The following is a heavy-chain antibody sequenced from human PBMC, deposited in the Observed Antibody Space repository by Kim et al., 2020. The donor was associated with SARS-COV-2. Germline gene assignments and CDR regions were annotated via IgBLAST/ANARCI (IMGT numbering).Heavy chain of an antibody. CDR2: IYSGGST. Sequence: GGSLRLSCAASGFTVSSNYMSWVRQAPGKGLEWVAVIYSGGSTYYADSVKGRFTISRDNSKNTLYLQKNSLRAVDTAVYYCARDGGYSGYDDYYVDYWGQGTLVTVSS. CDR3: ARDGGYSGYDDYYVDY. V-gene: IGHV3-66*01. CDR1: GFTVSSNY. J-gene: IGHJ4*02. D-gene: IGHD5-12*01.